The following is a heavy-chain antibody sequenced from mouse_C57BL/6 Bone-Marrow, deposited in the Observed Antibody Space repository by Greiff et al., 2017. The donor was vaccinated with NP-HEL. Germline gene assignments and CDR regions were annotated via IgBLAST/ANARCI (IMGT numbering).Heavy chain of an antibody. D-gene: IGHD3-3*01. J-gene: IGHJ2*01. CDR2: IDPSDSYT. Sequence: QQPGAELVKPGASVKLSRKASGYTFPSYWMQWVKQRPGQGLEWIGEIDPSDSYTNYNQKFTGKATLTVDTSPRPAYMQLSSLTSEDSAVYYCAGTRTDFDYWGQGTTLTVSS. CDR3: AGTRTDFDY. V-gene: IGHV1-50*01. CDR1: GYTFPSYW.